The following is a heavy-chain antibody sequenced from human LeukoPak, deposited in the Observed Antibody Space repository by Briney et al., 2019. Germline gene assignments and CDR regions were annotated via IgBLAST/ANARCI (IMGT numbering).Heavy chain of an antibody. V-gene: IGHV3-21*04. CDR1: GFTFSSYS. CDR3: AKQNQWVAGIDS. CDR2: ISSSSSYI. J-gene: IGHJ4*02. Sequence: PGGSLRLSCAASGFTFSSYSMNWVRQAPGKGLEWVSSISSSSSYIYYADSVKGRFTISRDNAKNSLYLQMNSLRAEDTAVYYCAKQNQWVAGIDSWGQGTVVTVSS. D-gene: IGHD6-19*01.